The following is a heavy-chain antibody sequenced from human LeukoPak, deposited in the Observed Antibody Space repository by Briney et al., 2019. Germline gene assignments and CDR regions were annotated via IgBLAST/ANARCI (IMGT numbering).Heavy chain of an antibody. J-gene: IGHJ4*02. CDR2: ISAYNGNT. V-gene: IGHV1-18*01. CDR1: GYTFTSYG. Sequence: ASVKVSCKASGYTFTSYGISCVRQAPGQGLEWMGWISAYNGNTNYAQKLQGRVTMTTDTSTSTAYMELRSLRSDDTAVYYCARDKGYYDSSGYSLFDYWGQGTLVTVSS. CDR3: ARDKGYYDSSGYSLFDY. D-gene: IGHD3-22*01.